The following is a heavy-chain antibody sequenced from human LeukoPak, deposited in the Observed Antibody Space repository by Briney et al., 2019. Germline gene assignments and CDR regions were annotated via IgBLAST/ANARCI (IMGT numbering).Heavy chain of an antibody. Sequence: GGSLRLSCAASGFTFDDYAMHWVRQAPGKGLEWVSAISGSGGSTYYADSVKGRFTISRDNSKNTLYLQMNSLRAEDTAVYYCAKTTVDSSSWYDPQKQVHYMDVWGKGTTVTVSS. D-gene: IGHD6-13*01. CDR3: AKTTVDSSSWYDPQKQVHYMDV. V-gene: IGHV3-23*01. J-gene: IGHJ6*03. CDR1: GFTFDDYA. CDR2: ISGSGGST.